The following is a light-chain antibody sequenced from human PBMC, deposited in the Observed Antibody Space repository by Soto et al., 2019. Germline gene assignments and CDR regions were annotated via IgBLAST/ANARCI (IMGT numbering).Light chain of an antibody. Sequence: QSALTQPASVSGSPGQSITISCTRTSSDVGSYNLVSWYQQHPGKAPKLMIYEVSKRPSGVSNRFSGSKSGNTASLTISGLQAEDEADYYCCSYAGSSTSYVFGTGTKLTVL. CDR3: CSYAGSSTSYV. CDR1: SSDVGSYNL. J-gene: IGLJ1*01. V-gene: IGLV2-23*02. CDR2: EVS.